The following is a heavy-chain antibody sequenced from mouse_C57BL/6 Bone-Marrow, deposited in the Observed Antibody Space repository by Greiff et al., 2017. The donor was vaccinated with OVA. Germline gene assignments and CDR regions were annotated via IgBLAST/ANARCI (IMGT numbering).Heavy chain of an antibody. CDR3: TTYRY. Sequence: VQLQQSRAELVRPGASVKLSCTASGFNIKDDYMHWVKERPEQGLEWIGWIDPENGDTEYASKFQGKATITADTSSKTVYLHLSSLTSEDTAVYYCTTYRYWGQGTTLTVSS. CDR2: IDPENGDT. CDR1: GFNIKDDY. V-gene: IGHV14-4*01. J-gene: IGHJ2*01.